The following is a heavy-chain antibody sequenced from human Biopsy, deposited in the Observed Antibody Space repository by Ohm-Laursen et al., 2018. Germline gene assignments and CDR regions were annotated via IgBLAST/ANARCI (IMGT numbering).Heavy chain of an antibody. CDR3: ARSGSDSLNYYFDF. V-gene: IGHV6-1*01. D-gene: IGHD2-21*02. CDR1: GDSVSSNRAA. J-gene: IGHJ4*02. CDR2: TFYRAKWYT. Sequence: QTLSLTCAISGDSVSSNRAAWNWIRQSPSRGLEWLGRTFYRAKWYTDFAVSVKSRITLAPDPSTNQFSLQLNSVTPDDTAVYYCARSGSDSLNYYFDFWGRGTLVTVSS.